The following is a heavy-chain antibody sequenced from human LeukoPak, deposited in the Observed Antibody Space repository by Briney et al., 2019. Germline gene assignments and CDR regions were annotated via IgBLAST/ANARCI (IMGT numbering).Heavy chain of an antibody. J-gene: IGHJ4*02. CDR2: ISSSSSYT. CDR1: GFTFSDYY. V-gene: IGHV3-11*03. D-gene: IGHD2-15*01. CDR3: ARGDYCSGGSCLPSPSDY. Sequence: GGSLRLSCAASGFTFSDYYMSWIRQAPGKGLEWVSYISSSSSYTNYADSAKGRFTISRDNAKNSLYLQMNSLRAEDTAVYYCARGDYCSGGSCLPSPSDYWGQGTLVTVSS.